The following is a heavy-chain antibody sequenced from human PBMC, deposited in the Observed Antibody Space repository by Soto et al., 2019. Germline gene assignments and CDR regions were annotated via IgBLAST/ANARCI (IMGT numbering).Heavy chain of an antibody. D-gene: IGHD6-6*01. CDR2: ISYDGSNK. CDR1: GFTFSSYA. Sequence: VQLVDSGGGLVKPGGSLRLSCAASGFTFSSYAMHWVRQAPGKGLEWVAVISYDGSNKYYADSVKGRFTISRDNSKNTLYLQMNSLRAEDTAVYYCARDRARYSSSMLDAFDIWGQGTMVTVSS. CDR3: ARDRARYSSSMLDAFDI. V-gene: IGHV3-30-3*01. J-gene: IGHJ3*02.